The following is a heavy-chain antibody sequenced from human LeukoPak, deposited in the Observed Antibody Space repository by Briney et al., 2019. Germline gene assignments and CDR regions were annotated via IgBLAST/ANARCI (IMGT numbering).Heavy chain of an antibody. V-gene: IGHV3-21*01. CDR3: ARVRGGDRENSAQFDY. Sequence: GSLRLSCAASGFTFSSYSMNWVRQAPGKGLEWVSSISSSSSYIYYADSVKGRFTISRDNAKNSLYLQMNSLRAEDTAVYYCARVRGGDRENSAQFDYWGQGTLVTVSS. D-gene: IGHD2-21*02. CDR1: GFTFSSYS. J-gene: IGHJ4*02. CDR2: ISSSSSYI.